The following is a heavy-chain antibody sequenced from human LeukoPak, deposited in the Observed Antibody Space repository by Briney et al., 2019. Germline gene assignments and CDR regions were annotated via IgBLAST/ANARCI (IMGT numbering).Heavy chain of an antibody. CDR1: GFIFNNYW. V-gene: IGHV3-74*01. D-gene: IGHD2-2*02. CDR3: AIEGYCCSTSCYTLES. Sequence: GGSLRFSGAAPGFIFNNYWMPWARHVQGKGRDWSSRVDGVGTGTSYADSVKARFPTPRAKPKNTLNLQINSLRAEDTAVYYCAIEGYCCSTSCYTLESWGQGTLVTVSS. J-gene: IGHJ4*02. CDR2: VDGVGTGT.